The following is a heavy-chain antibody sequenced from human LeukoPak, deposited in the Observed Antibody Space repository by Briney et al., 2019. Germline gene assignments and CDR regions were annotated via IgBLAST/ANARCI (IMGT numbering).Heavy chain of an antibody. CDR3: ARASSHCSSTSRYNPQPDIYYMDV. CDR1: GFTFSSYA. D-gene: IGHD2-2*02. J-gene: IGHJ6*03. V-gene: IGHV3-64*01. Sequence: SGGSLRLSCAASGFTFSSYAMHWVRQAPGKGLEYVSAISSNGGSTCYANSVKGRFTISRDNSKNTLYLQMGSLRAEDMAVYYCARASSHCSSTSRYNPQPDIYYMDVWGKGTTVTVSS. CDR2: ISSNGGST.